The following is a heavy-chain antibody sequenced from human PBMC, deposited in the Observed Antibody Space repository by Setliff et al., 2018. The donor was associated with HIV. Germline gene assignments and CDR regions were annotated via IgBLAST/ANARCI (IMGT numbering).Heavy chain of an antibody. CDR1: GGSISSYY. CDR3: ARYSYGYVRDLRFDP. D-gene: IGHD5-18*01. Sequence: SETLSLTCTVSGGSISSYYWSWVRQPPGKGLEWIGYINYSGSTNYNPSLQSRVTISVDTSKNHFSLKLTSVTAADTAVYYCARYSYGYVRDLRFDPWGQGTLVTVSS. J-gene: IGHJ5*02. V-gene: IGHV4-59*08. CDR2: INYSGST.